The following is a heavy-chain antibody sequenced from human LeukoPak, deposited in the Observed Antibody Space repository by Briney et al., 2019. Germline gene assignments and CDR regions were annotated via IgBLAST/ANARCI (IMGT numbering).Heavy chain of an antibody. D-gene: IGHD3-22*01. V-gene: IGHV4-59*08. J-gene: IGHJ4*02. Sequence: PSETLSLTCTVSGGSISSYYWSWIRQPPGKGLEWLGYIYYSGSTNYNPSLKSRVTISVDTSKNQFSLKLSSVTAADTAVYYCARHRGYYDSSPFDYWGQGTLVTVSS. CDR1: GGSISSYY. CDR2: IYYSGST. CDR3: ARHRGYYDSSPFDY.